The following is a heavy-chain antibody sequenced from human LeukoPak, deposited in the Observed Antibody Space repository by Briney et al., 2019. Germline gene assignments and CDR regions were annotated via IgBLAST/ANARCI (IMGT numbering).Heavy chain of an antibody. J-gene: IGHJ4*02. Sequence: GASVKVSCKASAYTFTSYAISWVRQAPGQGLEWIGWIVVGSGNTNYAQKFQERVTITRDTSTSTAYMELSSLRSEDTAVYYCAADAYYYGSGSYTQVDYWGQGTLVTVSS. V-gene: IGHV1-58*02. D-gene: IGHD3-10*01. CDR3: AADAYYYGSGSYTQVDY. CDR1: AYTFTSYA. CDR2: IVVGSGNT.